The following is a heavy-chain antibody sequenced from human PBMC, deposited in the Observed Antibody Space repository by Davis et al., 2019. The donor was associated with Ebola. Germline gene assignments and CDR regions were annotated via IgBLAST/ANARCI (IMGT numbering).Heavy chain of an antibody. CDR1: GFTFSSYA. CDR2: ISGSGGST. CDR3: AKLGYSGYDYFDY. V-gene: IGHV3-23*01. J-gene: IGHJ4*02. D-gene: IGHD5-12*01. Sequence: GESLKISCAASGFTFSSYAMSWVRQAPGKGLEWVSAISGSGGSTYYADSVKDRFTISRDNSKNTLYLQMNSLRAEDTAVYYCAKLGYSGYDYFDYWGQGTLVTVSS.